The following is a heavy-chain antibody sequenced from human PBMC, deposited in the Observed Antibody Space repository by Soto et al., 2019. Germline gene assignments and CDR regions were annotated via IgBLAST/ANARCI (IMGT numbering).Heavy chain of an antibody. CDR3: AKDRGQVRRYFGDVTDV. CDR2: ISDDGSYK. D-gene: IGHD3-9*01. V-gene: IGHV3-30*18. CDR1: GIAFRNYG. Sequence: QVQLVESGGGVVQPGRSLRLSCVASGIAFRNYGMHWVRQAPGRGLEWVAVISDDGSYKNTADSVKGRFTISRDNSKNTLYLQMNSLRAEDTGVYYCAKDRGQVRRYFGDVTDVWGQGTTVTVSS. J-gene: IGHJ6*02.